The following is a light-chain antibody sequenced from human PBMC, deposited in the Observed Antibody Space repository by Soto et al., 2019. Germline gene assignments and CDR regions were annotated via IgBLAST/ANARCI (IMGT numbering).Light chain of an antibody. CDR1: SSDVGGYNY. J-gene: IGLJ1*01. V-gene: IGLV2-14*01. CDR2: EVS. CDR3: SSYTSSSNYV. Sequence: QSVLAHPASVCWSPGQAITISCTGTSSDVGGYNYVSWYQQHPGKAPKLMIYEVSNRPSGVSNRFSGSKSGNTASLTISGLQAEEEADYYCSSYTSSSNYVFGTGTKVTVL.